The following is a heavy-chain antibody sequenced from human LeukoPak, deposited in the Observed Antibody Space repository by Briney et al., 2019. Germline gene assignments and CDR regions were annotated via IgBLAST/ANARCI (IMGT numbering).Heavy chain of an antibody. Sequence: SVKVSCKAAVGTVTSYAISWVRQARGQGLEWMGGIVPIFGTANYAQKFQGRVTITADKSTSTAYMELSSLRSEDTAVYYCARDPDYGGLGAFDIWGQGTMVTVSS. D-gene: IGHD4-23*01. V-gene: IGHV1-69*06. CDR1: VGTVTSYA. CDR3: ARDPDYGGLGAFDI. CDR2: IVPIFGTA. J-gene: IGHJ3*02.